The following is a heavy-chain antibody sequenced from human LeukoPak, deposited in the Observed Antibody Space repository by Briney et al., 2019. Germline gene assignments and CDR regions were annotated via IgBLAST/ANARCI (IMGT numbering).Heavy chain of an antibody. CDR2: IIPILGIA. J-gene: IGHJ4*02. D-gene: IGHD1-26*01. Sequence: EASVKVSCKASGGTFSSYTISWVRQAPGQGLEWMGRIIPILGIANYAQKFQGRVTITADKSTGTAYMELSSLRSEDTAVYYCARVGPGIVGATNYWGQGTLVTVSS. V-gene: IGHV1-69*02. CDR3: ARVGPGIVGATNY. CDR1: GGTFSSYT.